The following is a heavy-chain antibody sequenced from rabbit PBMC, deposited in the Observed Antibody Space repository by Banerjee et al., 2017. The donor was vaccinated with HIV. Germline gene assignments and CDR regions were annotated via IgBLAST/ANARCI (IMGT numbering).Heavy chain of an antibody. CDR2: IVAGKGNT. V-gene: IGHV1S7*01. Sequence: QLVETGGGLVQPGGSLTLSCKASGFDFSSYWMSWVRQAPGKGLEWIGIIVAGKGNTYYASWVNGRFTISSHNAQNTLYLQLNSLTAADTATYFCARDIRGADYGYALKLWGQGTLVTVS. CDR3: ARDIRGADYGYALKL. J-gene: IGHJ4*01. D-gene: IGHD6-1*01. CDR1: GFDFSSYW.